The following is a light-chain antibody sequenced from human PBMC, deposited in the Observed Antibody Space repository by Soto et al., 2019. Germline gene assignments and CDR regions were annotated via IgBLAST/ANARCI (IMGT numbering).Light chain of an antibody. CDR2: EVS. V-gene: IGLV2-8*01. J-gene: IGLJ2*01. CDR1: RGDIGGYNY. Sequence: QSALTQPPSASGSPGQSVTISCTGTRGDIGGYNYVSWYQQHPGKAPKLMIYEVSKRPSGVPDRFSGSKSGNTASLTVSGLQAEDEADYYCSSYGGSNNLIFGGGTKRTVL. CDR3: SSYGGSNNLI.